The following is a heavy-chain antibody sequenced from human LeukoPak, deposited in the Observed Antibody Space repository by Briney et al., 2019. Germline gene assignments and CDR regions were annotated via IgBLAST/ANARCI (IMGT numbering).Heavy chain of an antibody. CDR3: AKDAVVMPAY. V-gene: IGHV3-23*01. CDR1: RFTFSSYS. Sequence: GGSLRLSCKGPRFTFSSYSMNWVRQAPGKGLEWVSGISGSGGSTYYAASVKGRLTISRDNSKNTLYLQMNSLRAEDTAVYYCAKDAVVMPAYWGQGTLVTVSS. J-gene: IGHJ4*02. D-gene: IGHD2-21*01. CDR2: ISGSGGST.